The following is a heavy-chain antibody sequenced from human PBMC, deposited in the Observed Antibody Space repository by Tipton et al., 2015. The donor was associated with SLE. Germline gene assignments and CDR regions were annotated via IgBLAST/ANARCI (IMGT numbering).Heavy chain of an antibody. Sequence: TLSLTCTVSGGSISTYFWSWIRQPPGKGLEWIGYINYRGSATYNPSLKSRVTMSVDTSKEQFSLNLSSVTAADTAVYYCARGMMTWRGAILGVDVWGQGTTVNVSS. D-gene: IGHD3-16*01. V-gene: IGHV4-59*01. CDR3: ARGMMTWRGAILGVDV. CDR2: INYRGSA. CDR1: GGSISTYF. J-gene: IGHJ6*02.